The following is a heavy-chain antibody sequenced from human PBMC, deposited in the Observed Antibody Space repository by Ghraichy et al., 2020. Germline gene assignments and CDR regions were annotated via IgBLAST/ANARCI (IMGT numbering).Heavy chain of an antibody. CDR2: IYYSGST. D-gene: IGHD3-3*01. CDR1: GGSISSSSYY. Sequence: SETLSLTCTVSGGSISSSSYYWGWIRQPPGKGLEWIGSIYYSGSTYYNPSLKSRVTISVDTSKNQFSLKLSSVTAADTAVYYCARRTLRGDFWSGYYTPFDYWGQGTLVTVSS. CDR3: ARRTLRGDFWSGYYTPFDY. V-gene: IGHV4-39*01. J-gene: IGHJ4*02.